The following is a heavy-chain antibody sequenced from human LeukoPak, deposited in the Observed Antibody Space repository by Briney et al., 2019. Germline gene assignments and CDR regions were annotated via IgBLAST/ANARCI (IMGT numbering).Heavy chain of an antibody. CDR2: IYYSGST. V-gene: IGHV4-39*01. Sequence: GSLRLSCAASGFSFTNAWMSWVRQAPGKGLEWIGSIYYSGSTYYNPSLKSRVTISVDTSKNQFSLKLSSVTAADTAVYYCASLRLYYYGSGIDYWGQGTLVTVSS. D-gene: IGHD3-10*01. J-gene: IGHJ4*02. CDR3: ASLRLYYYGSGIDY. CDR1: GFSFTNAW.